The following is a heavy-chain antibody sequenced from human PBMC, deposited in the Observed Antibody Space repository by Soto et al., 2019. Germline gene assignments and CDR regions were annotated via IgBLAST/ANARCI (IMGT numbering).Heavy chain of an antibody. CDR2: IIPIFGTA. D-gene: IGHD2-15*01. V-gene: IGHV1-69*13. J-gene: IGHJ4*02. CDR3: ATRRAYCSGGSCYSPFDY. Sequence: SVKVSGKASGVTFSSYAISWVRQAPGQGLEWMGGIIPIFGTANYAQKFQGRVTITADESTSTAYMELSSLRSEDTAVYYCATRRAYCSGGSCYSPFDYWGQGTLVTVSS. CDR1: GVTFSSYA.